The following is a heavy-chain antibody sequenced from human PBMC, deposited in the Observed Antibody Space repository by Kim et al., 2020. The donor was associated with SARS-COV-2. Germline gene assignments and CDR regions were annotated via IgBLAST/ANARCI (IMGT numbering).Heavy chain of an antibody. J-gene: IGHJ4*02. Sequence: GGSLRLSCAASGFSFNSFWMSWVRQAPGKGLEWLANINQDGSEKNFVDSVKGRFTISRDNAENSVYLQMNSLRVEDSAVYYCARDAWAQRGTDGFDYWGQGTLVTVSS. V-gene: IGHV3-7*01. CDR3: ARDAWAQRGTDGFDY. D-gene: IGHD7-27*01. CDR2: INQDGSEK. CDR1: GFSFNSFW.